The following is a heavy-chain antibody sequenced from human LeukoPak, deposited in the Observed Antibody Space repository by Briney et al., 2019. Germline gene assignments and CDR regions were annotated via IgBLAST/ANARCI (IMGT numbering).Heavy chain of an antibody. CDR1: GYTFTGYY. J-gene: IGHJ4*02. D-gene: IGHD3-22*01. CDR3: ARGTYYDSSGYSGVRLFDY. V-gene: IGHV1-2*02. Sequence: GASVKVSCKASGYTFTGYYMHWVRQAPGQGPEWMGWINTKSGRTSYAQKFQGRVSMTRDTSISTTYMELSSLRSDDTAVYYCARGTYYDSSGYSGVRLFDYWGQGTLVTVSS. CDR2: INTKSGRT.